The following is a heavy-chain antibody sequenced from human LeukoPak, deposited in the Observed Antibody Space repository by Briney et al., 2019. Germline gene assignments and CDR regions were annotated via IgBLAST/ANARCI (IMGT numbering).Heavy chain of an antibody. D-gene: IGHD6-19*01. Sequence: ASVKVSCKASGYTFTGYHIHWVRQAPGQGLEWMGWISAYNGNTNYAQKLQGRVTMTTDTSTSTAYMELRSLRSDDTAVYYCARVPQYLHGWPWVHDSWGQGTLVIVSS. CDR2: ISAYNGNT. CDR1: GYTFTGYH. J-gene: IGHJ4*02. V-gene: IGHV1-18*04. CDR3: ARVPQYLHGWPWVHDS.